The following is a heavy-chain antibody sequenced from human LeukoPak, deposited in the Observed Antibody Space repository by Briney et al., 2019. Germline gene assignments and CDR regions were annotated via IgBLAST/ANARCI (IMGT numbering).Heavy chain of an antibody. CDR2: TIPILGIA. D-gene: IGHD3-22*01. CDR1: GGTFSSYA. CDR3: ARGGYYDSSEPFDY. V-gene: IGHV1-69*04. Sequence: SVKVSCKASGGTFSSYAISWVRQAPGQGLEWMGRTIPILGIANYAQKFQGRVTITADKSTSTAYMELSSLRSEDTAVYYCARGGYYDSSEPFDYWGQGTLVTVSS. J-gene: IGHJ4*02.